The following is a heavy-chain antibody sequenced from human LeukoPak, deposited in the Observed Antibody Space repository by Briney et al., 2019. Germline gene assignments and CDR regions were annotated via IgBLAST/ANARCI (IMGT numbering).Heavy chain of an antibody. CDR3: ARDRIVASSRWGYFDY. J-gene: IGHJ4*02. CDR1: GFTFSVYA. V-gene: IGHV3-48*02. Sequence: GGSLRLSCAASGFTFSVYAMNWGRQAPGKGLEWVSYISSSSSTIYYADSVKGRFTISRDNAKNSLYLQMNSLRDEDTAVYYCARDRIVASSRWGYFDYWGQGTLVTVSS. CDR2: ISSSSSTI. D-gene: IGHD5-12*01.